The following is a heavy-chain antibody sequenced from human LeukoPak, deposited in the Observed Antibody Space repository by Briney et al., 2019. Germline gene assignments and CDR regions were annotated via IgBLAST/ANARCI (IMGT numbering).Heavy chain of an antibody. Sequence: PSETLSLTCAVYGGSFSGYYWSWIRQPPGKGLEWIGEINHSGSTNYNPSLKSRVTISVDTSKNQFSLKLSSVTAADTAVYYCARSHSNYKTFPFDYWGQGTLVTVSS. CDR2: INHSGST. D-gene: IGHD4-4*01. CDR3: ARSHSNYKTFPFDY. J-gene: IGHJ4*02. CDR1: GGSFSGYY. V-gene: IGHV4-34*01.